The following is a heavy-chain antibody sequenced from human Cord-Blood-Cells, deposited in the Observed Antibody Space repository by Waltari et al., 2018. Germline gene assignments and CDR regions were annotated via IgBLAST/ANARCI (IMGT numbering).Heavy chain of an antibody. CDR3: ARGPSATRAFDI. J-gene: IGHJ3*02. CDR2: INHSGST. Sequence: QVQLQQWGAGLLKPPETLSLTSAVYGGSFSGYYWCWIRQPPGKGLEWIGEINHSGSTNYNPSLKSRVTISVDTSKNQFSLKLSSVTAADTAVYYCARGPSATRAFDIWGQGTMVTVSS. D-gene: IGHD2-15*01. V-gene: IGHV4-34*01. CDR1: GGSFSGYY.